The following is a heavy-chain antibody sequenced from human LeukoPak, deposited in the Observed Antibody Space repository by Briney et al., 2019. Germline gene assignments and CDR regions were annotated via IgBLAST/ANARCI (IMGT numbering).Heavy chain of an antibody. Sequence: PSETLSVTCTVSADSLSSGGHYGPGIREFPGKGVEAIGLNHNGGRSGNNPSLKDRVDLSVDTYRKQFALKLSSVTAPETAMYYCARGGNRFGGFYFDYWGQGIQVIVSS. CDR2: NHNGGRS. V-gene: IGHV4-31*03. CDR1: ADSLSSGGHY. J-gene: IGHJ4*02. D-gene: IGHD3-10*01. CDR3: ARGGNRFGGFYFDY.